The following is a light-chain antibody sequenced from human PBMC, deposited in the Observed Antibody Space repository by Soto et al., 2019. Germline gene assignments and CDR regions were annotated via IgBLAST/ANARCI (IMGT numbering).Light chain of an antibody. CDR1: QPISSW. V-gene: IGKV1-12*01. Sequence: DMQMAQSPSSICASVGDRVTITCRASQPISSWLAWYQQVPGQAPYLLIYPASTLQSGVPSRFSGSGSGTDFTLTINSLQPEDFATYFCQQGYNFPRAFGQGTKVDI. CDR2: PAS. CDR3: QQGYNFPRA. J-gene: IGKJ1*01.